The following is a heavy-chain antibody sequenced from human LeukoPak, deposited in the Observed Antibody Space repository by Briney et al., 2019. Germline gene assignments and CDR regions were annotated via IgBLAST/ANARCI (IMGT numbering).Heavy chain of an antibody. CDR1: GFTFSSYA. D-gene: IGHD5-12*01. CDR3: AKLQVGYDYGRPYYSYGMDV. Sequence: GGSLRLSCAASGFTFSSYAMSWVRQAPGKGLEWVSVISGSGGSTYYADSVKGRFTISRDNSKNTLFLQMNSLRAEDTAVYYCAKLQVGYDYGRPYYSYGMDVWGQGTTVTVSS. J-gene: IGHJ6*02. CDR2: ISGSGGST. V-gene: IGHV3-23*01.